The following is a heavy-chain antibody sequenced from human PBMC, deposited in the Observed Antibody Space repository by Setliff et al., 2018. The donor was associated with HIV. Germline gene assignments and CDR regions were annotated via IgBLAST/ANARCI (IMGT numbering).Heavy chain of an antibody. CDR1: GYTFSSYD. CDR3: ASGSGYCKNGVCYIGVHRTPYKYYVDS. V-gene: IGHV1-8*01. D-gene: IGHD2-8*01. Sequence: ASVKVSCKASGYTFSSYDINWVRQATGQGLEWMGWMNPNRGNTGYAQKFQGRVTMTRNTSISTAYMELSSLRSEDTAMFYCASGSGYCKNGVCYIGVHRTPYKYYVDSWGQGALVTV. J-gene: IGHJ4*02. CDR2: MNPNRGNT.